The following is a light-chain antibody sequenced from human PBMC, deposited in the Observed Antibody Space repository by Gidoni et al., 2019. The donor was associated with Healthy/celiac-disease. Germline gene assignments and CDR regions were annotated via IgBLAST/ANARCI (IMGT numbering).Light chain of an antibody. J-gene: IGLJ3*02. V-gene: IGLV1-47*01. CDR3: AAWDDSLSGPV. CDR2: MNN. CDR1: SSNIGSNY. Sequence: QSVLTQPPSASGTPGQRATIPCSGSSSNIGSNYVYWYQQLPGTAPTPLIYMNNQRPSGVPDRFSGSKSGTSASLAISGLRSEDEADYYCAAWDDSLSGPVFGGGTKLTVL.